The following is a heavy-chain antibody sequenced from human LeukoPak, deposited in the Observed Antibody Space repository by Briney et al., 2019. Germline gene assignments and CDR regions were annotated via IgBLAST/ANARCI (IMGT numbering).Heavy chain of an antibody. CDR2: IKQDGSEK. Sequence: GGSLRLSCAASGFTFSSYWMSWVRQAPGKGLEWVANIKQDGSEKYYVDSVKGRFTISRDNAKNSLYLQMNSLRAEDTAVYYCAREPARIAVAEGPGYYYYGMDVWGQGTTVTVSS. CDR3: AREPARIAVAEGPGYYYYGMDV. D-gene: IGHD6-19*01. J-gene: IGHJ6*02. V-gene: IGHV3-7*03. CDR1: GFTFSSYW.